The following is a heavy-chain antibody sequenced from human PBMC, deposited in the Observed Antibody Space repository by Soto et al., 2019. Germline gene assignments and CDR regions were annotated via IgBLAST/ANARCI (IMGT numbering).Heavy chain of an antibody. D-gene: IGHD1-1*01. CDR2: IRSKANSYAT. CDR1: GFTFSGSA. CDR3: TRTQTYYGMDV. Sequence: EVQLVESGGGLVQPGGSLKLSCAASGFTFSGSAMHWVRQASGKGLEWVGRIRSKANSYATAYAASVKGRFTISRDDSKNTAYLQMNSLKTEDTAVYYCTRTQTYYGMDVWGQGTTVTVSS. J-gene: IGHJ6*02. V-gene: IGHV3-73*01.